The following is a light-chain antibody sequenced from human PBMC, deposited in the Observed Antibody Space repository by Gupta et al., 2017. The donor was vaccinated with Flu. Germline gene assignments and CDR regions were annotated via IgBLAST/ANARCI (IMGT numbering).Light chain of an antibody. V-gene: IGKV3-20*01. J-gene: IGKJ1*01. Sequence: EILLTQSPGILSLSPGERATLSCRASQSVRGSHLAWYQQKPGQAPRLLIYGVSTRATGIPDRFSGRGSGAEFTLTISRREPEDFAVYYCQQEVSSPRTFGQGTKVEIK. CDR2: GVS. CDR1: QSVRGSH. CDR3: QQEVSSPRT.